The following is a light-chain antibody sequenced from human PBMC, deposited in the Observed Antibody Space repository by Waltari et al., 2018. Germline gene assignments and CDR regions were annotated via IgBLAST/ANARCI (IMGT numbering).Light chain of an antibody. CDR2: LGS. J-gene: IGKJ5*01. V-gene: IGKV2-28*01. CDR1: QSLLHSNGYSY. Sequence: EIVMTQSPLSLPVTPGEPASMSCRSSQSLLHSNGYSYLDWYVQKPGQSPQLLIYLGSTRASGVPDRVSGSGSGTDFTLKISRVEAEDVGVYYCMQGLQSPQITFGQGTRLEI. CDR3: MQGLQSPQIT.